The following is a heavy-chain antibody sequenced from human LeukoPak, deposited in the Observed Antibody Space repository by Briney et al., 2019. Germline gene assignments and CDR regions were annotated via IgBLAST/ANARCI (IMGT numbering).Heavy chain of an antibody. D-gene: IGHD3-16*01. V-gene: IGHV4-4*02. CDR2: IYHSGST. J-gene: IGHJ4*02. CDR3: ARRPGLTYDY. Sequence: SETLSLTCTVSGGSIGRTNWWGWVRQPPGKGLEWIGEIYHSGSTNVNPSLKSRVIISVDTSKNQFSLKLSSVTAADTAVYYCARRPGLTYDYWGQGTLVTVSS. CDR1: GGSIGRTNW.